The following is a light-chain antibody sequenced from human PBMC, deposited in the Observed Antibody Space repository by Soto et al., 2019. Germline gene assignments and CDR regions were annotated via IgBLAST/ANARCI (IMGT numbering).Light chain of an antibody. CDR3: SSYAGSNRVV. Sequence: QSALTQPPSASGSPGQSVTISCTGTSSDVGGYNYVSWYQQHPGKAPKLMLYEVSKRPSGVPDRFSGSKSGNTASLTVSGLQDEDEADYYCSSYAGSNRVVFGGGTKLTVL. J-gene: IGLJ2*01. CDR1: SSDVGGYNY. V-gene: IGLV2-8*01. CDR2: EVS.